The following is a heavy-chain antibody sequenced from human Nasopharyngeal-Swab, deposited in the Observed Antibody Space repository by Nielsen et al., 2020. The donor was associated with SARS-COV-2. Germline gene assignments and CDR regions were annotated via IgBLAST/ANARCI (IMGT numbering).Heavy chain of an antibody. Sequence: VRQMPGKGLEWMGIIYPGDSDTRYSPSFQGQVTISADKSISTAYLQWSSLKASDTAMYYCARRDGYTNGNSLDYWGQGTLVTVSS. V-gene: IGHV5-51*01. J-gene: IGHJ4*02. CDR3: ARRDGYTNGNSLDY. CDR2: IYPGDSDT. D-gene: IGHD5-24*01.